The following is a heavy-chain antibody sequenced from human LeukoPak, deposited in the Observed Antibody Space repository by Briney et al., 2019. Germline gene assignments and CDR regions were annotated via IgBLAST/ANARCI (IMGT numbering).Heavy chain of an antibody. D-gene: IGHD5-18*01. CDR1: GFNFSIYG. Sequence: PGGSLRLSCAASGFNFSIYGMHWLRQAPGKGLEWVANIKQDGSEKYYVDSVKGRFTISRDNAKNSLFLQMNSLRAEDTAVYYCAREGDKAVITYAYWGQGTLVTVSS. CDR2: IKQDGSEK. CDR3: AREGDKAVITYAY. J-gene: IGHJ4*02. V-gene: IGHV3-7*01.